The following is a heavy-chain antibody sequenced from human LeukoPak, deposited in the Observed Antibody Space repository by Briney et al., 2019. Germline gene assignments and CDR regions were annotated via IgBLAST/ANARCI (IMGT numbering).Heavy chain of an antibody. V-gene: IGHV3-23*01. CDR2: ISGSGGST. CDR1: GFTFSSYA. D-gene: IGHD6-13*01. Sequence: GGSLRLSCAASGFTFSSYAMSWVRQAPGKGLEWVSAISGSGGSTYYADSVKGRFTISRDNAKNSLYLQMNSLRDEDTAVYYCARGGYSSSYWGQGTLVTVSS. J-gene: IGHJ4*02. CDR3: ARGGYSSSY.